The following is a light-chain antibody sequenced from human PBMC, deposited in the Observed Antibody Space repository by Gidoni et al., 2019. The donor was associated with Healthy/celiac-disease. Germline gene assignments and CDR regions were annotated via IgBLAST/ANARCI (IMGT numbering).Light chain of an antibody. Sequence: QSVLPHPPPVSGVPGQGVTISCTGSSSNIGAGYDVHWYQQLPGTAPKLLIYGSTNRPSGVPDRFSGSKSGTSASLAITEVQAEDEADYYCQSYDTTLGGVFGGGTKLTVL. V-gene: IGLV1-40*01. CDR1: SSNIGAGYD. CDR2: GST. CDR3: QSYDTTLGGV. J-gene: IGLJ3*02.